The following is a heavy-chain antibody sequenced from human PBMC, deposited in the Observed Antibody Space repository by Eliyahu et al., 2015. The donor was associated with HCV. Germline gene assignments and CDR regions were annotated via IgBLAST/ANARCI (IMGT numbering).Heavy chain of an antibody. V-gene: IGHV3-30-3*01. J-gene: IGHJ4*02. CDR1: GFXFSXYA. Sequence: QVQLVESGGGVVQPGRSLXLSCAASGFXFSXYAMHWVRQAPGKGLEWVAVISYDGSNKYYADSVKGRFTISRDNSKNTLYLQMNSLRAEDTAVYYCARSTGSSGFFDYWGQGTLVTVSS. CDR3: ARSTGSSGFFDY. CDR2: ISYDGSNK. D-gene: IGHD3-22*01.